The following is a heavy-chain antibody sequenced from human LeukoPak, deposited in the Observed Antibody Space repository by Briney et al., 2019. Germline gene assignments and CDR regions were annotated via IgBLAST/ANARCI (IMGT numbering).Heavy chain of an antibody. Sequence: GGSLRLSCAASGFTFSSYAMSWVRQAPGKGLEWVSAISGSGGSTYYADSVKGWFTISRDNSKNTLYLQMNSLRAEDTAVYYCAKLGYYYGSGSYSISHYFDYWGQGTLVTVSS. CDR1: GFTFSSYA. CDR3: AKLGYYYGSGSYSISHYFDY. D-gene: IGHD3-10*01. CDR2: ISGSGGST. V-gene: IGHV3-23*01. J-gene: IGHJ4*02.